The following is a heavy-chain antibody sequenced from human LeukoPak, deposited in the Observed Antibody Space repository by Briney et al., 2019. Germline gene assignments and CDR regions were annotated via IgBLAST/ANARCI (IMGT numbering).Heavy chain of an antibody. CDR2: IYYSGTT. D-gene: IGHD2-21*02. V-gene: IGHV4-39*01. J-gene: IGHJ4*02. Sequence: SETLSLTCSVSGGSISSSDHFWGWIRQPTGKGLEWIGSIYYSGTTYYNPSLKSRVTISVDMSKNQFSLKLSSVTAADTAVYYCARHSDRTAYTAKGFDYWGQGTLVTVSS. CDR1: GGSISSSDHF. CDR3: ARHSDRTAYTAKGFDY.